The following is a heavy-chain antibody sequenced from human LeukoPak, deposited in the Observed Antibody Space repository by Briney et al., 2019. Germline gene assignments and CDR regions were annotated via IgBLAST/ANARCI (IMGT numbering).Heavy chain of an antibody. CDR1: GGSISSYY. Sequence: SETLSLTCIVSGGSISSYYWSWIRQPAGKGLEWIGRIYISGSTNYNPSLKSRVTMSVDTSKNQFSLKLSSVTAADTAVYYCARDRGTWNDDGFDYWGQGTLVTVSS. J-gene: IGHJ4*02. CDR3: ARDRGTWNDDGFDY. CDR2: IYISGST. V-gene: IGHV4-4*07. D-gene: IGHD1-1*01.